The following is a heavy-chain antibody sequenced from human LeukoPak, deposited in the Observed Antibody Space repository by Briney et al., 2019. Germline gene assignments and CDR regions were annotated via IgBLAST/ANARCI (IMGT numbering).Heavy chain of an antibody. CDR1: GYIFSDYY. V-gene: IGHV1-2*02. CDR3: ARDLLPGYHLDYFDY. J-gene: IGHJ4*02. CDR2: INPNSGGT. Sequence: ASVKVSCKASGYIFSDYYIHWVRQAPGQGLEWMGWINPNSGGTYYSQKFQGKVTMTRDTSVRTVYMELSRLTSDDTAVFFCARDLLPGYHLDYFDYWGQGTLVTVSS. D-gene: IGHD2-15*01.